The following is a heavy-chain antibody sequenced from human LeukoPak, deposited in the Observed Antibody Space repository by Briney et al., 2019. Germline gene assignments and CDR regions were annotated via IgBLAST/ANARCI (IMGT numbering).Heavy chain of an antibody. Sequence: ASVKVSCKASGYTFTGYYMHWVRQAPGQGLEWMGWINPNSGGTNYAQKFQGRVTMTRDTSISTAYMELSRLRFDDTAVYYCATHYYDILTGYSGLWGQGTLVTVSS. CDR3: ATHYYDILTGYSGL. CDR1: GYTFTGYY. D-gene: IGHD3-9*01. V-gene: IGHV1-2*02. J-gene: IGHJ4*02. CDR2: INPNSGGT.